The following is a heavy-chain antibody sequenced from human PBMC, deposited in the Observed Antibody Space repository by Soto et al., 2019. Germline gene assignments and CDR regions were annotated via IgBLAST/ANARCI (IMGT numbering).Heavy chain of an antibody. V-gene: IGHV4-31*03. CDR1: GGSISSGGYY. CDR2: IYYSGST. Sequence: QVQLQESGPGLVKPSQTLSLTCTVSGGSISSGGYYWSWIRQHPGKGLEWIGYIYYSGSTYYNPSLKSRVTISVDTSKNQFSLKLSSVTAADTAVYYCARGHCSGGSCYIFDYWGQGPLVTVSS. CDR3: ARGHCSGGSCYIFDY. D-gene: IGHD2-15*01. J-gene: IGHJ4*02.